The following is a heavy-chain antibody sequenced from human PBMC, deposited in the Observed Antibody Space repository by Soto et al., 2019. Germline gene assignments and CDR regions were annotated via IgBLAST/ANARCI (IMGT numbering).Heavy chain of an antibody. CDR3: ERQGKGWELLRASNYFDY. J-gene: IGHJ4*02. Sequence: LQLQESGPGLVKPSETLSLTCTVAGGSISSSSYYWGWIRQPPGKGLAWIGSIYYSGSTYYNPSLKSRVTLSVDRSKTQFALKLSSGTAADTAVYYWERQGKGWELLRASNYFDYWGEVTLVTVSS. CDR2: IYYSGST. V-gene: IGHV4-39*01. D-gene: IGHD1-26*01. CDR1: GGSISSSSYY.